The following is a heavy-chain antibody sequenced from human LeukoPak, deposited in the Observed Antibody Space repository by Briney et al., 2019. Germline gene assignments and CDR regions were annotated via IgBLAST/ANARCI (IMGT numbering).Heavy chain of an antibody. D-gene: IGHD3-22*01. CDR1: GFSFSSYA. CDR2: ISNSGGST. V-gene: IGHV3-23*01. J-gene: IGHJ4*02. Sequence: GGSLRLSCAASGFSFSSYAMSWVRQAPGKGLEWVSTISNSGGSTCCADSVKGRFTISRDNSKNTLYLQMNSLRAEDTAVYYCAKIGRNDSSGCFDYWGQGTLVTVSS. CDR3: AKIGRNDSSGCFDY.